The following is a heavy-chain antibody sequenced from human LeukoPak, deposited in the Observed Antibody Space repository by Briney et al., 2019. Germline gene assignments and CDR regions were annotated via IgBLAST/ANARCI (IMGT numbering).Heavy chain of an antibody. CDR1: GYSFTSYL. V-gene: IGHV5-51*01. D-gene: IGHD2/OR15-2a*01. CDR3: ACTYLPREYDACDM. J-gene: IGHJ3*02. Sequence: GESLLICGNCSGYSFTSYLIGGVRPMPREGLVWMWIIYLGDSDTRYRPSVKGQVTLSAHKSIDTDYLKWSSLKAPDTAMYYCACTYLPREYDACDMWAEGTMVRVSS. CDR2: IYLGDSDT.